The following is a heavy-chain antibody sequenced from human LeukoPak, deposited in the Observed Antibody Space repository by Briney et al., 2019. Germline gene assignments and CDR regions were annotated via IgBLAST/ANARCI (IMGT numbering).Heavy chain of an antibody. J-gene: IGHJ6*02. V-gene: IGHV3-66*02. CDR2: IYSGGST. CDR1: GFTVSSNY. D-gene: IGHD3-22*01. CDR3: ARDLRYYYDSSAPEGSYGMDV. Sequence: GGSLRLSCAASGFTVSSNYMSWVRQAPGKGLEWVSVIYSGGSTYYADSVKGRFTIFRDNSKNTLYLQMNSLRAEDTAVYYCARDLRYYYDSSAPEGSYGMDVWGQGTTVTVSS.